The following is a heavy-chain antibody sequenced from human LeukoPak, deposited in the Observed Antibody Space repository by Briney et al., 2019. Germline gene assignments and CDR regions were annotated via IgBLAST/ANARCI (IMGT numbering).Heavy chain of an antibody. J-gene: IGHJ4*02. V-gene: IGHV1-69*01. CDR3: ARAGGGYVAGYPAYYFDY. CDR2: IIPIFGTA. D-gene: IGHD6-19*01. Sequence: SVKVPCKASGGTFSSYAISWVRQAPGQGLEWMGGIIPIFGTANYAQKFQGRVTITADESTSTAYMELSSLRSEDTAVYYCARAGGGYVAGYPAYYFDYWGQGTLVTVSS. CDR1: GGTFSSYA.